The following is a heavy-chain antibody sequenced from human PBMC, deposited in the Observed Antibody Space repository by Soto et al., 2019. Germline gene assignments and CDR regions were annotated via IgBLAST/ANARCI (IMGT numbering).Heavy chain of an antibody. CDR1: GFAFSNYE. Sequence: GGSLRLSCAASGFAFSNYEMNWVRQAPGKGLGGVSYISLSGSTIYYADSVKGRFTISRDDAKNSLYLQMDSLRADDTAVYYCARESFSASPNFFDYWGQGTLVTVSS. J-gene: IGHJ4*02. CDR2: ISLSGSTI. D-gene: IGHD3-3*02. V-gene: IGHV3-48*03. CDR3: ARESFSASPNFFDY.